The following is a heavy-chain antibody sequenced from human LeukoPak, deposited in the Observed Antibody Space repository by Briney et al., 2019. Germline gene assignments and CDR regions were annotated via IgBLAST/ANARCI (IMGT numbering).Heavy chain of an antibody. D-gene: IGHD6-19*01. CDR2: IKQDGSEK. J-gene: IGHJ4*02. Sequence: GGSLRLSCAASGFTSSSYWMSWVRQAPGKGLEWVANIKQDGSEKYYVDSVKGRFTISRDNAKNSLYPQMNSLRAEDTAVYYCARDRGSSGWYEFDYWGQGTLVTVSS. CDR3: ARDRGSSGWYEFDY. V-gene: IGHV3-7*01. CDR1: GFTSSSYW.